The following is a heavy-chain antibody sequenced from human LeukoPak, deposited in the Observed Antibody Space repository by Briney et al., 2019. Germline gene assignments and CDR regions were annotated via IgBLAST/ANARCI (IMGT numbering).Heavy chain of an antibody. CDR2: IHPYDSDI. D-gene: IGHD3-16*02. J-gene: IGHJ4*02. V-gene: IGHV5-51*01. CDR3: ARMIGLGEVSPYFDY. Sequence: GESLKISCKGSGYSFTTYWIAWVRKVPGKGLEWMGIIHPYDSDIRYNPPFQGQVTISDDKSISTAYLQCNSLKASDTAMYYCARMIGLGEVSPYFDYWGQGSLVTVSS. CDR1: GYSFTTYW.